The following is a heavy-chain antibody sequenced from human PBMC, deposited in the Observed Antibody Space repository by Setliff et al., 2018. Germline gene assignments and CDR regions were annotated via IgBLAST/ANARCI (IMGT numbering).Heavy chain of an antibody. J-gene: IGHJ6*03. Sequence: SVKVSCKASGGTFSRYAISWVRQAPGQGLEWMGGSIPMYRTTDYAQKFQGRVTITTDESTSTAYMELSSLRSEDTAVYYCAKLVWLTTWYYMDVWGKGTTVTVSS. CDR3: AKLVWLTTWYYMDV. CDR1: GGTFSRYA. V-gene: IGHV1-69*05. CDR2: SIPMYRTT. D-gene: IGHD5-18*01.